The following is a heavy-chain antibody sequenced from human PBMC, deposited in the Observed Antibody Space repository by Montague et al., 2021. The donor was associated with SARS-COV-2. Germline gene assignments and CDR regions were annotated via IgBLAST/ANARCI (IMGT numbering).Heavy chain of an antibody. CDR1: GFTFSSYA. D-gene: IGHD3-3*01. Sequence: SLRLSCAASGFTFSSYAMHWVRQAPGKGLEWVAVISYDGSNKYYADSVKGRFTISRDNSKNTLYLQMNSLRAEDTAVYYCARDHLNRRGAVGFLTIFGVVTSSYFDYWGQGTLGTVSS. CDR2: ISYDGSNK. V-gene: IGHV3-30*04. CDR3: ARDHLNRRGAVGFLTIFGVVTSSYFDY. J-gene: IGHJ4*02.